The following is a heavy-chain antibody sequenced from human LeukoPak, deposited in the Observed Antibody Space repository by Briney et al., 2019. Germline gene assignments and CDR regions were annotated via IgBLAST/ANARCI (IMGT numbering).Heavy chain of an antibody. CDR1: GGSVSSGSYY. J-gene: IGHJ5*02. CDR3: ARGRGYRLKNWFDP. CDR2: IYYSGST. D-gene: IGHD5-18*01. V-gene: IGHV4-61*01. Sequence: PSETLSLTCTVSGGSVSSGSYYRSWIRQPPGKGLEWIGYIYYSGSTNYNPSLKSRVTISVDTSKNQFSLKLSSVTAADTAVYYCARGRGYRLKNWFDPWGQGTLVTVSS.